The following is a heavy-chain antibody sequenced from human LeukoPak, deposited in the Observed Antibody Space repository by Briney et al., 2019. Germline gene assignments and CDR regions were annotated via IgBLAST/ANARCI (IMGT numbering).Heavy chain of an antibody. D-gene: IGHD6-13*01. CDR1: GFTFNNYW. J-gene: IGHJ4*02. V-gene: IGHV3-48*01. Sequence: PGGSLRLSCAASGFTFNNYWMSWVRQAPGKGLEWVSYISSSSSTIYYADSVKGRFTISRDNAKNSLYLQMNSLRAEDTAVYYCARQTAADYWGQGTLVTVSS. CDR2: ISSSSSTI. CDR3: ARQTAADY.